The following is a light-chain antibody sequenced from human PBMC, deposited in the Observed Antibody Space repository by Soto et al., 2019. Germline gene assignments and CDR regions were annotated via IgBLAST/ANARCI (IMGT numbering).Light chain of an antibody. CDR3: QNYYSAPLT. CDR2: AAS. J-gene: IGKJ4*01. CDR1: QDIGYY. Sequence: DIQMTQSPSSLSTSVGDRVTITCRASQDIGYYLAWYQRRPGKVPKLLIYAASTLQSGVPFRFSGSGSGTDFTLTISSLQPEDGGTYYCQNYYSAPLTFGGGTKVEIK. V-gene: IGKV1-27*01.